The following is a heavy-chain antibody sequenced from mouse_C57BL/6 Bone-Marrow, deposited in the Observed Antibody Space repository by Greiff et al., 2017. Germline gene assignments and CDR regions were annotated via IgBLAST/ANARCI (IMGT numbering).Heavy chain of an antibody. V-gene: IGHV1-18*01. CDR3: ARKEDFYYYGSSYFWFAY. J-gene: IGHJ3*01. D-gene: IGHD1-1*01. CDR1: GYTFTDYN. Sequence: EVQLQQSGPELVKPGASVKIPCKASGYTFTDYNMDWVKQSHGKSLEWIGDINPNNGGTIYNQKFKGKATLTVDKSSSTAYMELRSLTSEDTAVYYCARKEDFYYYGSSYFWFAYWGQGTLVTVSA. CDR2: INPNNGGT.